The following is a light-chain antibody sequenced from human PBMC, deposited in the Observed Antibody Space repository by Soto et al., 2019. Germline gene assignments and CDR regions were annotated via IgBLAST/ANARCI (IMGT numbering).Light chain of an antibody. V-gene: IGKV3-20*01. CDR1: QTVSSNF. CDR2: GAS. J-gene: IGKJ1*01. Sequence: EMVLTQSPDTLSLSPGERATLSCRASQTVSSNFLAWYQQRHGQAPRXXIYGASSRATGIPDRFSGSGSGTDLTITISRLEPEDLEVYYCQQYGSSPETFGQGTKVDIK. CDR3: QQYGSSPET.